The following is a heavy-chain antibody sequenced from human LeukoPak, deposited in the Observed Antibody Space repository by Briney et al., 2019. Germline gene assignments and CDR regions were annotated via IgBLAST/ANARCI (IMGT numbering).Heavy chain of an antibody. Sequence: GGSLRLSCAASGFTFSNYAMNWVRQAPGKGLEWVAIISYDGSNKYYADSVKGRFTISRDNSKNTLYLQMNSLKTEDTAVYYCTTAAGIWSVDYWGQGTLVTVSS. J-gene: IGHJ4*02. CDR1: GFTFSNYA. CDR2: ISYDGSNK. V-gene: IGHV3-30*04. CDR3: TTAAGIWSVDY. D-gene: IGHD6-13*01.